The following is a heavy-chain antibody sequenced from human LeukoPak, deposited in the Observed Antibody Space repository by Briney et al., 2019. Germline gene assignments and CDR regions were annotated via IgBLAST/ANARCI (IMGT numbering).Heavy chain of an antibody. J-gene: IGHJ4*02. D-gene: IGHD3-22*01. Sequence: PSETLSLTCTVSGGSISSYYWSWIRQPPGKGLEWIGYIYYSGSTNYNPSLKSRVTISVDTSKNQFSLKLSSVTAADTAMYYCARVWVYDSSGYYSRILDYWGQGTLVTVSS. V-gene: IGHV4-59*01. CDR3: ARVWVYDSSGYYSRILDY. CDR1: GGSISSYY. CDR2: IYYSGST.